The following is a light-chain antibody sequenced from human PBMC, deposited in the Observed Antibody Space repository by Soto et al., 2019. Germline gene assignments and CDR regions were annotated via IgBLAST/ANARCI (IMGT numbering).Light chain of an antibody. CDR2: RTN. CDR3: AAWDDSLSGVV. CDR1: TSNIGSHY. Sequence: QSVLTQSPSASATPGQRVTLSCSGSTSNIGSHYVYWYQQLPGTAPKLLIYRTNHRPSGVPDRFSGSKSGTSASLAISGLRSEDEADYYCAAWDDSLSGVVFGGGTKPTVL. J-gene: IGLJ2*01. V-gene: IGLV1-47*01.